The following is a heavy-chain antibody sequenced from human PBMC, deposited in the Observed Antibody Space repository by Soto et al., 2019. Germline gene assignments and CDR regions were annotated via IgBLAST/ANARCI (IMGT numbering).Heavy chain of an antibody. CDR3: ARDLWFGDREYYHYYYGMDV. V-gene: IGHV3-7*05. D-gene: IGHD3-10*01. J-gene: IGHJ6*02. Sequence: GGSLRLSCAASGFTFSNYWMNWVRQAPGKGLEWVANIKQDGSERYYVDSVKGRFTISRDNAKNSLYLQMNSLRAEDTAVYYWARDLWFGDREYYHYYYGMDVWGQGTTVTVSS. CDR2: IKQDGSER. CDR1: GFTFSNYW.